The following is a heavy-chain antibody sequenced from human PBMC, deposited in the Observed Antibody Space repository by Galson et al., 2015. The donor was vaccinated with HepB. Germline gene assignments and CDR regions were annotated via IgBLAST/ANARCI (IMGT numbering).Heavy chain of an antibody. V-gene: IGHV5-51*01. CDR2: IYPGDSDT. D-gene: IGHD6-6*01. CDR1: GCSFTSYW. Sequence: QSGAEVKKPGESLKISCKGSGCSFTSYWIGWVRQMPGKGLEWMETIYPGDSDTRYSPSFQGQVTISADKSISTAYLQWSSLKASDTAMYYCARRDARPHTSYYFDYWGQGTLVTVSS. CDR3: ARRDARPHTSYYFDY. J-gene: IGHJ4*02.